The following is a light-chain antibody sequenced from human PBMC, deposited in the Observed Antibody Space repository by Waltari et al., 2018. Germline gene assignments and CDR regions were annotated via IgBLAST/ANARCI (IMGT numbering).Light chain of an antibody. V-gene: IGLV4-69*01. J-gene: IGLJ3*02. CDR3: QTGGHGTWV. Sequence: EAEKGPRYLVKVYSDGSHSRGNEIPDRFSGSSSGAERYLTISSLQSEDEADYYCQTGGHGTWVFGGGTRLTVL. CDR2: VYSDGSH.